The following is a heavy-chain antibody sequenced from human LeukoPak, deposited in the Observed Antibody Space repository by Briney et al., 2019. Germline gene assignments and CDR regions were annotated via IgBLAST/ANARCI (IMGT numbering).Heavy chain of an antibody. D-gene: IGHD3-16*01. CDR3: ARDTAVITGPFDY. Sequence: GGSLRLPCAASGFNFNSCGMRWVRQAPGKGLEWVAVIWHDGSKKYYADSVKGRFTISRDNSKNTLYLQMNSLRVEDSAVYFCARDTAVITGPFDYWGQGTLVTVSS. J-gene: IGHJ4*02. CDR1: GFNFNSCG. V-gene: IGHV3-33*01. CDR2: IWHDGSKK.